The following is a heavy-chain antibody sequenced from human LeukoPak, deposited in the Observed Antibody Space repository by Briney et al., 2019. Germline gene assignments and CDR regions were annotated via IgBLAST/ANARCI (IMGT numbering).Heavy chain of an antibody. CDR2: IRYDGSNE. Sequence: TGGSLRLSCAASGFVFSSYGMHLVRQAPGKGLDWVAFIRYDGSNEYYADSVKGRFTISRDNSKNTLYLQMNSLRAEDTAVYYCAKDSYGYYFDYWGQGTLVTVSS. J-gene: IGHJ4*02. V-gene: IGHV3-30*02. CDR1: GFVFSSYG. CDR3: AKDSYGYYFDY. D-gene: IGHD5-18*01.